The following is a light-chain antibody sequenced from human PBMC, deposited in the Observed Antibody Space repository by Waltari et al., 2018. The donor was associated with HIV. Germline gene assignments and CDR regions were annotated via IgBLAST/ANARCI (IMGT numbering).Light chain of an antibody. CDR1: QSVGVN. CDR2: AAS. V-gene: IGKV3-15*01. Sequence: DIVMRQSPASLSVSLGKIATLSCRAGQSVGVNLAWYQQRPGQTPRLLIYAASTRATGIPPRFSGSASGTNFALTISSLQSEDVGFYYCQQYHDWPWFTFGQGTKLEIK. J-gene: IGKJ2*01. CDR3: QQYHDWPWFT.